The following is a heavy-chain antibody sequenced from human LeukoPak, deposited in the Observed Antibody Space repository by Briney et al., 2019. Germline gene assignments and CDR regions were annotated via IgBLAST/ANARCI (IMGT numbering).Heavy chain of an antibody. CDR1: GGSFSGYY. CDR3: ARGNRIMITFGGVIAEYYFDY. J-gene: IGHJ4*02. V-gene: IGHV4-34*01. Sequence: PSETLSLTCAVYGGSFSGYYWSWIRQPPGKGLEWIGEINHSGSTNYNPSLKSRVTISVGTSKNQFSLKLSSVTAADTAVYYCARGNRIMITFGGVIAEYYFDYWGQGTLVTVSS. D-gene: IGHD3-16*02. CDR2: INHSGST.